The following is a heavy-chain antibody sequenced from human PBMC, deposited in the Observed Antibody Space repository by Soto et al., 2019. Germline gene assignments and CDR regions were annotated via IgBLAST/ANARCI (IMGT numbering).Heavy chain of an antibody. Sequence: QVQLVQSGAEVKKPGASVKVSCKASRYTLIRYDINWVRQATGQGLVGMGWMKPKSANTGYAQNFQGRVTMTRNTSISTAYMELSSLRSEDTAVYYCARDHYDPRHISYYYYGMDVWGQGTTVIVS. D-gene: IGHD3-16*01. CDR1: RYTLIRYD. CDR2: MKPKSANT. J-gene: IGHJ6*02. V-gene: IGHV1-8*01. CDR3: ARDHYDPRHISYYYYGMDV.